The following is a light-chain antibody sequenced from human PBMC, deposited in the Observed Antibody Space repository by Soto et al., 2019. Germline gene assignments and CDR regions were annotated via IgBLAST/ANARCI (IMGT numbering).Light chain of an antibody. CDR2: GAS. V-gene: IGKV3-20*01. Sequence: EIVLTQSPGTLSLSPGERVTLSCRASRSVSSSYLAWYQQKPGQAPRLLIYGASSRATGIPDRFSGSGSGTDFTLTISRLEPEDFAVYYCQQYGSSPFTFGPGTKVDIK. J-gene: IGKJ3*01. CDR3: QQYGSSPFT. CDR1: RSVSSSY.